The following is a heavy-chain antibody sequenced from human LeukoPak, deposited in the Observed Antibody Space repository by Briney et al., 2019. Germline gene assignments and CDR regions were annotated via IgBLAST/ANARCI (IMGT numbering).Heavy chain of an antibody. Sequence: AGGSLRLSCAASGFTFSSYWMHWVRQAPGKGLVWVSRINSDGSSTSYADSVKGRFTISRDNAKNTLYLQMNSLRAEDTAVYYCARRYYDFWSGYPGGGYYYMDVWGKGTTVTVSS. CDR1: GFTFSSYW. CDR2: INSDGSST. D-gene: IGHD3-3*01. V-gene: IGHV3-74*01. J-gene: IGHJ6*03. CDR3: ARRYYDFWSGYPGGGYYYMDV.